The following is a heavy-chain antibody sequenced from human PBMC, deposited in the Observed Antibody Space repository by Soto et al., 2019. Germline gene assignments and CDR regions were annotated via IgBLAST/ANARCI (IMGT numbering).Heavy chain of an antibody. Sequence: QVTLKESGPVLVKPTETLTLTCTVSGFSLSDADVGVAWIRQPPGKALEWLAHILSNDEEVFSSSLRTRLTISKDTSRSQVVLTMSNMEHVDTATYYCARIRGYCSGGSCYFYYFAMDVWGQGTTVTVS. CDR3: ARIRGYCSGGSCYFYYFAMDV. CDR1: GFSLSDADVG. D-gene: IGHD2-15*01. CDR2: ILSNDEE. J-gene: IGHJ6*02. V-gene: IGHV2-26*01.